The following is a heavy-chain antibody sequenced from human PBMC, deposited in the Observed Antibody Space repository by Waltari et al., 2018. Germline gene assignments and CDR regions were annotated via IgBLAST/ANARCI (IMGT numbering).Heavy chain of an antibody. CDR2: ITPIVGTA. J-gene: IGHJ5*02. Sequence: QVQLVQSGAEVKKPGSSVKVSCKASGGTFSSYAISWVRQAPGQGLEWMGGITPIVGTANYAQKFQGRVTITADESTSTAYMELSSLRSEDTAVYYCASSLGEYSSSSGLRFDPWGQGTLVTVSS. V-gene: IGHV1-69*12. CDR3: ASSLGEYSSSSGLRFDP. D-gene: IGHD6-6*01. CDR1: GGTFSSYA.